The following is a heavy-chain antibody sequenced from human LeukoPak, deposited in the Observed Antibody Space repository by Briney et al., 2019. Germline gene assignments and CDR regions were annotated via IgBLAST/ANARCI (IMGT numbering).Heavy chain of an antibody. V-gene: IGHV4-59*08. CDR3: ARLGSTFDI. Sequence: SETLSLTCTVSGGSISSYYWTWIRQPPGKGLEWIGYIFYSGGSNYNPSLKSRVTISADTSKNHFSLKLSSVTAADTAVYYCARLGSTFDIWGQGTMVTVSS. D-gene: IGHD2-2*01. J-gene: IGHJ3*02. CDR2: IFYSGGS. CDR1: GGSISSYY.